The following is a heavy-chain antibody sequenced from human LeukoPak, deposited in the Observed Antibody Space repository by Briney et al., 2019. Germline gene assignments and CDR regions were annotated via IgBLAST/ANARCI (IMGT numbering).Heavy chain of an antibody. J-gene: IGHJ4*02. V-gene: IGHV1-69*01. CDR2: IIPIFGTA. D-gene: IGHD2-15*01. Sequence: SVKVSCKASGGTFCSYAISWVRQAPGQGLEWMGGIIPIFGTANYAQKFQGRVTITADESTSTAYMELSSLRSEDTAVYYCARGYDCSGGSRYSFDYWGQGTLVTVSS. CDR3: ARGYDCSGGSRYSFDY. CDR1: GGTFCSYA.